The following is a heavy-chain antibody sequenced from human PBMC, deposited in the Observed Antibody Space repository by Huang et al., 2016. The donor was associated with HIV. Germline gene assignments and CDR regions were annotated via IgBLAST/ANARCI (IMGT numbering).Heavy chain of an antibody. CDR1: GFPFNIYS. D-gene: IGHD3-10*01. V-gene: IGHV3-30-3*01. CDR3: VRDLLVSFGELSH. J-gene: IGHJ4*02. Sequence: VQLVESGGGVVQPGRSLRLSCVASGFPFNIYSMHWVRQARGKGLEGGAVTSNDGSTENYADAVKGRFTISRDNSKNTVYLQMNSLRAEDTAVYYCVRDLLVSFGELSHWGQGTLVTVSS. CDR2: TSNDGSTE.